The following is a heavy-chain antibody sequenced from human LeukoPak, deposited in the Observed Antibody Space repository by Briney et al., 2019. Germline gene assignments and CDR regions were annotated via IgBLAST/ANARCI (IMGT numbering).Heavy chain of an antibody. D-gene: IGHD3-10*01. CDR3: ARVLGSYAVDY. Sequence: GGSLRLSCAASGFTFSDYYMSWIRQAPVKGLEWVSYISKSGSTKDYTDSVKGRFTISRDNTKNSLYLQMNSLRVEDTAVYYCARVLGSYAVDYWGQGTLATVSS. J-gene: IGHJ4*02. V-gene: IGHV3-11*01. CDR2: ISKSGSTK. CDR1: GFTFSDYY.